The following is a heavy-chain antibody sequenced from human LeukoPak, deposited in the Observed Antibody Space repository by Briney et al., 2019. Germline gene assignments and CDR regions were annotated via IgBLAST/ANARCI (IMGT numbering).Heavy chain of an antibody. CDR3: ARGGYYGSGTFPDY. CDR2: ISAYNGDT. D-gene: IGHD3-10*01. Sequence: ASVKVSCKASGYSFASFGINWVRQAPGQGLEWMGWISAYNGDTNYAQNLQGRVTMTTDTSTSTAYMDLRSLTSDDTAVYYCARGGYYGSGTFPDYWGQGTLVTVSS. CDR1: GYSFASFG. V-gene: IGHV1-18*01. J-gene: IGHJ4*02.